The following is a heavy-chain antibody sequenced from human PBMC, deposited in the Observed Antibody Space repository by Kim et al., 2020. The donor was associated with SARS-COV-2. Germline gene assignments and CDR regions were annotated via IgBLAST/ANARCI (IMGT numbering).Heavy chain of an antibody. Sequence: GGSLRLSCAASGFSVSSKYMSWVRQAPGKGLEWISIIYSGDSTFYADSVKGRFIISRDNSKNTLYLEMNSLRAEDTAVYYCAREPATVTTVNDAFAIWGQGTMVTVSS. CDR2: IYSGDST. J-gene: IGHJ3*02. V-gene: IGHV3-53*01. CDR3: AREPATVTTVNDAFAI. D-gene: IGHD4-17*01. CDR1: GFSVSSKY.